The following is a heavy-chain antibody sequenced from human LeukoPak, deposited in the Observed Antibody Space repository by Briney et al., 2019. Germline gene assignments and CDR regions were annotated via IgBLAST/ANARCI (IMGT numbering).Heavy chain of an antibody. CDR2: ISYDGSNK. J-gene: IGHJ4*02. CDR3: ASFSSTGYSSSGVVVD. CDR1: GFTFSSYA. V-gene: IGHV3-30-3*01. Sequence: PGGSLRLSCAASGFTFSSYAMHWVRQAPGKGLEWVAVISYDGSNKYYADSVKGRFTISRDNAKNSLYLQMNSLRAEDTAVYYCASFSSTGYSSSGVVVDWGQGTLVTVSS. D-gene: IGHD6-13*01.